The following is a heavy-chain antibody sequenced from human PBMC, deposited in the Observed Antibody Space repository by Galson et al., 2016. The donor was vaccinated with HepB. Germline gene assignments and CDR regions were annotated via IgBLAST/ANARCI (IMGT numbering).Heavy chain of an antibody. CDR2: GNPSTGST. CDR3: ARDRGSNSLQGYGMDV. D-gene: IGHD3-10*01. Sequence: SVKVSCKASGYTFINYYMHWVRQAPGRGLEWMGIGNPSTGSTSYAQKFQDRVTVTRDTSTSTVYMELSSLRSEDTAVYYCARDRGSNSLQGYGMDVWGLGTTVTVSS. CDR1: GYTFINYY. V-gene: IGHV1-46*01. J-gene: IGHJ6*02.